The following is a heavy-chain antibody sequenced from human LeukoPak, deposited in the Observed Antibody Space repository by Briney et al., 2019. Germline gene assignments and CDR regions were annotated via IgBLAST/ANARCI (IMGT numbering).Heavy chain of an antibody. Sequence: PGGSLRLSCAASGFTFSNYAMNWVRQAPGKGLEWVSNISGSGTSIYYADSVKGRFTISRDNSKKTVYLQMNSLRAEDTAVYYCAKDPPGSGPDFDYWGQGTLVTVSS. CDR1: GFTFSNYA. V-gene: IGHV3-23*01. CDR3: AKDPPGSGPDFDY. CDR2: ISGSGTSI. D-gene: IGHD2-15*01. J-gene: IGHJ4*02.